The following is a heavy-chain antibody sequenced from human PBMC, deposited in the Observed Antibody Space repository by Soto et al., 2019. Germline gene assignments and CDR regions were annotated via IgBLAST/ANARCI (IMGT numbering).Heavy chain of an antibody. CDR3: ARRYGYSFDY. J-gene: IGHJ4*02. CDR2: IYYSGTT. Sequence: QVQLQESGPGLVKPSETLSLSCTVSGGSISSYYWSWIRQPPGKGLEWIGYIYYSGTTNYNPSLKSRVTISVDTSKNQLSLKLSSVTAADTAVYYCARRYGYSFDYWGQGTLVTVSS. V-gene: IGHV4-59*08. CDR1: GGSISSYY. D-gene: IGHD5-18*01.